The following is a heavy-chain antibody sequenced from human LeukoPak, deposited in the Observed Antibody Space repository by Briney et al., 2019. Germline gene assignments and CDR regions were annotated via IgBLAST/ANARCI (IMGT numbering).Heavy chain of an antibody. V-gene: IGHV1-69*13. J-gene: IGHJ6*03. CDR2: IIPIFGTA. Sequence: GASVKVSCKASGYTFTSYGISWVRQAPGQGLEWMGGIIPIFGTANYAQKFQGRVTITADESTSTAYMELSSLRSEDTAVYYCASFRDSKDMDVWGKGTTVTVSS. CDR1: GYTFTSYG. CDR3: ASFRDSKDMDV. D-gene: IGHD2-21*02.